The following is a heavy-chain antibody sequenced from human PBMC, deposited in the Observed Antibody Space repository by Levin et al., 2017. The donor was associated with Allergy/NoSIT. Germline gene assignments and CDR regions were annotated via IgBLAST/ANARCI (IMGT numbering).Heavy chain of an antibody. J-gene: IGHJ4*02. D-gene: IGHD6-19*01. CDR1: GFTFSSYG. CDR2: ISFDGGNE. Sequence: GESLKISCAASGFTFSSYGMHWVRQAPGKGLEWVAVISFDGGNEDYAASVKGRFTISRDNSKNTLVLQMSSLRAEDTAVYYCAKPPKYSSGRDHGCFDNWGQGTLVTVSS. V-gene: IGHV3-30*18. CDR3: AKPPKYSSGRDHGCFDN.